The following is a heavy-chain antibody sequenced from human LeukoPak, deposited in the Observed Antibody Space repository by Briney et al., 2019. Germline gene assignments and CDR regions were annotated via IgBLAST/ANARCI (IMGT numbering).Heavy chain of an antibody. CDR3: ARDRVVDYDILTGYYKGAWYFDL. D-gene: IGHD3-9*01. Sequence: SVKVSCKSSGYTFTSYDINWVRQATGQGLEWMGWTNPNSGNTGYAQKFQGRVTMTRNTSISTAYMELSSLRSEDTAVYYCARDRVVDYDILTGYYKGAWYFDLWGRGTLVTVSS. CDR2: TNPNSGNT. V-gene: IGHV1-8*01. J-gene: IGHJ2*01. CDR1: GYTFTSYD.